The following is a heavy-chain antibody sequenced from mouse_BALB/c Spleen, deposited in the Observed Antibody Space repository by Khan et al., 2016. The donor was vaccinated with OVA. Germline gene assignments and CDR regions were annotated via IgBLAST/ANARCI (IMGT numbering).Heavy chain of an antibody. D-gene: IGHD2-14*01. J-gene: IGHJ4*01. CDR3: ARAYYRYDGYYAMDY. CDR2: IWGGGGT. V-gene: IGHV2-6-4*01. CDR1: GFSLSRYN. Sequence: VKLLESGPGLVAPSQSLSITCTVSGFSLSRYNIHWVRQPPGKGLEWLGMIWGGGGTDYNSTLISRLSISKDNSNSQVFLKMNSLQTDDTAMYSCARAYYRYDGYYAMDYWGQGTSVTVSA.